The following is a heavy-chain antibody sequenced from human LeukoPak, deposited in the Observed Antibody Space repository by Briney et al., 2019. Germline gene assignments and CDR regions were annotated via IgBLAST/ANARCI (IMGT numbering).Heavy chain of an antibody. D-gene: IGHD6-6*01. J-gene: IGHJ6*02. CDR3: ARSYSSSGYYYYGMDL. CDR2: IYYSGNT. V-gene: IGHV4-59*01. Sequence: SETLSLTCTVSGGSISTYYWSWIRQPPGKGLEWIGYIYYSGNTIYNSSLKSRVTISVDKSKNQFSLKLSSVTAADTAVCYCARSYSSSGYYYYGMDLWGQGTTVTVSS. CDR1: GGSISTYY.